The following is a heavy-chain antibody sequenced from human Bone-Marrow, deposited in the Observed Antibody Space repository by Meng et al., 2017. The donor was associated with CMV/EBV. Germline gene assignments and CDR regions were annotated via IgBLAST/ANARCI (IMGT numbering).Heavy chain of an antibody. J-gene: IGHJ6*02. CDR2: LSFGGSNK. V-gene: IGHV3-30-3*01. CDR3: ATRGGVPYYYYYGMDV. Sequence: STFSCVAFPLVRQPPGNGLELVAVLSFGGSNKYYADSVKGRFTISRDNSKNTLYLQMNSLRAEDTAVYYCATRGGVPYYYYYGMDVWGQGTTVTVSS. CDR1: STFSCVA. D-gene: IGHD3-10*01.